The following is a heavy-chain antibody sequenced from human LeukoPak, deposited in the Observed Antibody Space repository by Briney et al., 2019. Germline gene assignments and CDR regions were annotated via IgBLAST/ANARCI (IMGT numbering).Heavy chain of an antibody. V-gene: IGHV4-59*01. CDR1: GGSISSYY. J-gene: IGHJ3*02. CDR3: ARGVVEQWLDAFDI. D-gene: IGHD6-19*01. Sequence: SETLSLTCTVSGGSISSYYWSWIRQPPGKGLEWIGYISYSGSTNYNPSLKSRVIISVDTSKNQFSLKLSSVTAADTAVYYCARGVVEQWLDAFDIWGQGTVVTVSS. CDR2: ISYSGST.